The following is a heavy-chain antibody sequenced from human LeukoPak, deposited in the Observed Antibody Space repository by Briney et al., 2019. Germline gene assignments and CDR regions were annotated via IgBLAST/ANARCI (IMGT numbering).Heavy chain of an antibody. CDR2: ISSSSSYI. Sequence: GGSLRLSCAGSGFTFIRYNMNWVRQAPGKGLERVSSISSSSSYIYYADSVKGRFTISRDNAQNSLFLQMNSLRAEDTAVYYCARDAQWLVPEGYYYYMDVWGKGTTVTVSS. CDR1: GFTFIRYN. J-gene: IGHJ6*03. CDR3: ARDAQWLVPEGYYYYMDV. D-gene: IGHD6-19*01. V-gene: IGHV3-21*01.